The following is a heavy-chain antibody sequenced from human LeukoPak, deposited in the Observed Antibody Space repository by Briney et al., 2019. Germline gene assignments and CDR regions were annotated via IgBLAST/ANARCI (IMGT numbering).Heavy chain of an antibody. CDR3: ATARRWLQFQPDY. V-gene: IGHV1-24*01. J-gene: IGHJ4*02. CDR2: FDPEDGET. CDR1: GFTFSSYD. D-gene: IGHD5-24*01. Sequence: GGSLRLSCAASGFTFSSYDMHWVRQAPGKGLEWVGGFDPEDGETIYAQKFQGRVTMTEDTSTDTAYMELSSLRSEDTAVYYCATARRWLQFQPDYWGQGTLVTVSS.